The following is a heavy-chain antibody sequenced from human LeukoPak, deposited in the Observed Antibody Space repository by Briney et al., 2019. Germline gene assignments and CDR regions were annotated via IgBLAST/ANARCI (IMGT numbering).Heavy chain of an antibody. CDR2: ISTRRGRT. CDR3: AQGDWLDY. D-gene: IGHD2-21*02. V-gene: IGHV3-23*01. Sequence: ETLSLTCTVSGGSISSSIYYWGCIRQPPGKGLEWVSVISTRRGRTDYAESVKGRFTISRDDSKNTMYLQMNSLRAEGTAVYYCAQGDWLDYWGQGTLVTVSS. CDR1: GGSISSSIYY. J-gene: IGHJ4*02.